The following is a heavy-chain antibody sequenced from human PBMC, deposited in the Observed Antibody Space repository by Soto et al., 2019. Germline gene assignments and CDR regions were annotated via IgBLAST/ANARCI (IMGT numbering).Heavy chain of an antibody. D-gene: IGHD2-15*01. J-gene: IGHJ3*02. CDR1: GVSFSGYD. CDR3: GRGGSVVVGATRAFDI. Sequence: AETLSLTCAVYGVSFSGYDLGWIRQPPGKGLEWIGEINHSGSTNYNPSLKSRVTIAVDTSKNQFSLKLSTVTAADTAVYYFGRGGSVVVGATRAFDIWGQGTMVTVSS. CDR2: INHSGST. V-gene: IGHV4-34*01.